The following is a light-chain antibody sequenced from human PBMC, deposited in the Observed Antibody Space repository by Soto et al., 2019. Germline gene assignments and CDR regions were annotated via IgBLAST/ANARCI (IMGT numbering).Light chain of an antibody. CDR3: QQYNSYSRA. CDR2: KAS. CDR1: QSISNS. J-gene: IGKJ1*01. V-gene: IGKV1-5*03. Sequence: DIQMTQSPSTLPASVGDRVTIACRASQSISNSLAWYQQKPGKAPKLLIYKASSLESGVPSRFSGSGSGTEFTLTISSLQPDDFATYYCQQYNSYSRAFGQGTKVDIK.